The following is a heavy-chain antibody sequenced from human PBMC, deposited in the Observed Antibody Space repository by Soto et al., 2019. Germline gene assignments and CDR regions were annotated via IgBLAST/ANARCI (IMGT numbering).Heavy chain of an antibody. CDR1: GFTFSSYA. CDR3: AKDYWQWLVRELCFDY. J-gene: IGHJ4*02. V-gene: IGHV3-30-3*01. Sequence: QVQLVESGGGVVQPGRSLRLSCAASGFTFSSYAMHWVRQAPGKGLEWVAVISYDGSNKYYADSVKGRFTISRDNSKNTLYLQMNSLRAEDTAVYYCAKDYWQWLVRELCFDYWGQGTLVTVSS. CDR2: ISYDGSNK. D-gene: IGHD6-19*01.